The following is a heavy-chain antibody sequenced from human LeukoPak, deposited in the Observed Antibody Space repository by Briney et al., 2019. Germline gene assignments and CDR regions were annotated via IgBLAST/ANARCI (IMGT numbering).Heavy chain of an antibody. V-gene: IGHV1-69*13. D-gene: IGHD3-3*01. CDR3: ARGPHRRTYDRDNWFDP. CDR1: RGTFSSYA. J-gene: IGHJ5*02. CDR2: IIPIFGTA. Sequence: VASVKVSCKASRGTFSSYAISWVRQAPGQGLEWMGGIIPIFGTANYAQKFQGRVTITADESTSTAYMELSSLRSEDTAVYYCARGPHRRTYDRDNWFDPWGQGTLVTVSS.